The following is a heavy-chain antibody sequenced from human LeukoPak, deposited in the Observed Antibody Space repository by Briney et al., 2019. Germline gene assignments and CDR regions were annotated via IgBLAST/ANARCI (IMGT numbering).Heavy chain of an antibody. CDR2: MNPNSGNT. CDR1: GYTFTSYD. CDR3: ARVALPSEYYYDSSGYPNWFDP. Sequence: ASVKVSCKASGYTFTSYDINWVRQATGQGLEWMGWMNPNSGNTGYAQKFQGRVTMTRNTSISTAYMELSSLRSEDTAVYYCARVALPSEYYYDSSGYPNWFDPWGQGTLVTVSS. D-gene: IGHD3-22*01. V-gene: IGHV1-8*01. J-gene: IGHJ5*02.